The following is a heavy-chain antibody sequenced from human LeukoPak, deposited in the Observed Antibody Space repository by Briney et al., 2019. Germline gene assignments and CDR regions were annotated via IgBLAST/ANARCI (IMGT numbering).Heavy chain of an antibody. CDR2: INHSGST. CDR1: GGSFSGYY. CDR3: ARVLRSYSIDY. D-gene: IGHD1-26*01. J-gene: IGHJ4*02. Sequence: SETLSLTCAVYGGSFSGYYWSWIRQPPGKGLEWIGEINHSGSTNYNPSLKSRVTISVDTSKNQFSLKLSSVTAADTAVYYCARVLRSYSIDYWGQGTLVTVSS. V-gene: IGHV4-34*01.